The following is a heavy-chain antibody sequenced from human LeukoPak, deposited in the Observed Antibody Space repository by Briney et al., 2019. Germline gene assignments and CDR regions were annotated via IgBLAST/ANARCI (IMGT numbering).Heavy chain of an antibody. Sequence: PGGSLILSCAASGFTFDDYAMHWVRQAPGKGLEWVSLISGDGGSTYYADSVKGRFTISRDNSKNSLYLQMNSPRTEDTALYYCAKDKRRDGYASFDYWGQGTLVTVSS. CDR3: AKDKRRDGYASFDY. CDR1: GFTFDDYA. J-gene: IGHJ4*02. CDR2: ISGDGGST. D-gene: IGHD5-24*01. V-gene: IGHV3-43*02.